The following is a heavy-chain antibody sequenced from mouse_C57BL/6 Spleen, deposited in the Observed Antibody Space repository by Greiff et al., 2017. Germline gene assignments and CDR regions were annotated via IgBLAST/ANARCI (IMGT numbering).Heavy chain of an antibody. Sequence: QVQLQQPGTELVKPGASVKLSCTASGYTFTSYWMHWVKQRPGQGLEWIGKINPSNGGTNYNEKFQSKATLTVDKSSSTAYMQLSSLTSEDSAVYYCARRVVASDLYFGVWGTGTTVTVA. CDR1: GYTFTSYW. D-gene: IGHD1-1*01. J-gene: IGHJ1*03. V-gene: IGHV1-53*01. CDR2: INPSNGGT. CDR3: ARRVVASDLYFGV.